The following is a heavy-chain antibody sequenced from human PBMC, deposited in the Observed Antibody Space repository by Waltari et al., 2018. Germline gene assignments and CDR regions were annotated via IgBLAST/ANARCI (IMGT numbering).Heavy chain of an antibody. J-gene: IGHJ4*02. CDR1: GSISSSSYY. CDR2: IYYSGST. Sequence: QLQLQESGPGLVKHSETLSLTCTVSGSISSSSYYWGWIRQPPGKGLEWIGSIYYSGSTYYNPSLKSRVTISVDTSKNQFSLKLSSVTAADTAVYYCARISSGRTPTDYWGQGTLVTVSS. CDR3: ARISSGRTPTDY. D-gene: IGHD6-19*01. V-gene: IGHV4-39*01.